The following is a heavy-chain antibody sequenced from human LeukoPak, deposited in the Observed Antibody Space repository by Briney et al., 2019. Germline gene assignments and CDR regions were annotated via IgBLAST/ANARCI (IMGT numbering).Heavy chain of an antibody. Sequence: SETLSLTCIVSGGSISSYYWSWIRQPPGKTLEWIGSIYSSGSTYYNPSLKSRVIIIIDTPKNHFSLTLSSVTAADTAVYYCARSDGYGLVGIWGQGTMVTVSS. CDR1: GGSISSYY. J-gene: IGHJ3*02. CDR3: ARSDGYGLVGI. V-gene: IGHV4-59*12. CDR2: IYSSGST. D-gene: IGHD3-10*01.